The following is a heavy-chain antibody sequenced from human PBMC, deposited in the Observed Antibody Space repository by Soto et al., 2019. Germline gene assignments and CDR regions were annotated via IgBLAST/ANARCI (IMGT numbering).Heavy chain of an antibody. J-gene: IGHJ4*02. CDR2: IYYSGST. Sequence: SETLSLTCTVSGGSISSYYWSWIRQPPGKGLEWIGYIYYSGSTNYNPSLKSRVTISVDTSKNQFSPKLSSVTAADTAVYYCARMGKQWLKTPLYFDYWGQGTLVTVSS. V-gene: IGHV4-59*01. CDR1: GGSISSYY. D-gene: IGHD6-19*01. CDR3: ARMGKQWLKTPLYFDY.